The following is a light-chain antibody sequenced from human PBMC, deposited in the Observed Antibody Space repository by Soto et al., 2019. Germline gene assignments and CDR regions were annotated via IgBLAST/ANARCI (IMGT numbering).Light chain of an antibody. Sequence: QSVLTQPPSVSGAPGQRVTSSCTGSSSNIGAGYDVHWYQQLPGTAPKLLIYGNSNRPSGVPDRFSGSKSGTSAPLAITGLQAEDEADYYCQSYDSSLSGFYVFGTGTKLTVL. CDR1: SSNIGAGYD. CDR3: QSYDSSLSGFYV. V-gene: IGLV1-40*01. J-gene: IGLJ1*01. CDR2: GNS.